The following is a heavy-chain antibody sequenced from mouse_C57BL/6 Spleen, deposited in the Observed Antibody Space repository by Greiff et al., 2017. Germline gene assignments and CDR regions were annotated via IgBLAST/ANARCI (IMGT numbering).Heavy chain of an antibody. D-gene: IGHD3-3*01. V-gene: IGHV1-54*01. J-gene: IGHJ2*01. CDR1: GYAFTNYL. CDR3: ARGGDEDY. Sequence: VQLQQSGAELVRPGTSVKVSCKASGYAFTNYLIEWVKQRPGQGLEWIGVINPGSGGTNYNEKFKGTATLTADKSSSTAYMHLSSLTSEDSAVYVCARGGDEDYWGQGTTLTVSS. CDR2: INPGSGGT.